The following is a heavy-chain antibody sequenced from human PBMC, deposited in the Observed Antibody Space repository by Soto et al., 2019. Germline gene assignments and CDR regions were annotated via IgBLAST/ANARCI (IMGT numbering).Heavy chain of an antibody. J-gene: IGHJ4*02. CDR3: AKDFVSGGYLTGSFDY. V-gene: IGHV3-43*01. Sequence: GGSLRLSCAASGFTFDDYTMHWVRQAPGKGLEWVSLISWDGGSTYYADSVKGRFTISRDNSKNSLYLQMNSLRTEDTALYYCAKDFVSGGYLTGSFDYWGQGTLVTVSS. D-gene: IGHD3-22*01. CDR1: GFTFDDYT. CDR2: ISWDGGST.